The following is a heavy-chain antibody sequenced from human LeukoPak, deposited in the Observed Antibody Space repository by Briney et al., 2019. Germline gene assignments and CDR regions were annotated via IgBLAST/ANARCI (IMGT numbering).Heavy chain of an antibody. J-gene: IGHJ4*02. V-gene: IGHV1-18*01. CDR3: ARQKYSSGPDDY. CDR1: GYTFTTYG. D-gene: IGHD6-19*01. CDR2: ISPSSDQT. Sequence: ASVKVSCKASGYTFTTYGITWMRQAPGHGLEWMGWISPSSDQTNHAQKVQGRLTMTTDTSSNTAFLELRSLTSDDTAMYYCARQKYSSGPDDYWGQGTLVTVSS.